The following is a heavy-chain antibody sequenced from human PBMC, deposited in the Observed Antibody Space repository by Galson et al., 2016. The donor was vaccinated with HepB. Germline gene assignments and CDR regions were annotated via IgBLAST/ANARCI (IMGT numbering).Heavy chain of an antibody. D-gene: IGHD3-10*01. CDR2: INADGTAT. CDR1: GLDFRRYW. Sequence: SLRLSCAVSGLDFRRYWMHWVRQTPGKGLVWVSRINADGTATGYADSVKGRFTISRDDAKNTLYLQMNSLRAEDTAVYYCAGGYYGSGSYYAYWGQGTLVTVSS. J-gene: IGHJ4*02. CDR3: AGGYYGSGSYYAY. V-gene: IGHV3-74*01.